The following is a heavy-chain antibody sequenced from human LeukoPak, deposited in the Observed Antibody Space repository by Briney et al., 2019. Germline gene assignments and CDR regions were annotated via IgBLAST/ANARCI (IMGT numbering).Heavy chain of an antibody. CDR1: GYTFTGYY. V-gene: IGHV1-2*06. CDR2: INPNSGNT. D-gene: IGHD3-10*01. CDR3: ARVRGYYYGSGSYLGHYYYMDV. Sequence: ASVKVSCKASGYTFTGYYMHWVRQAPGQGLEWMGRINPNSGNTNYAQKLQGRVTMTTDTSTSTAYMELRSLRSDDTAVYYCARVRGYYYGSGSYLGHYYYMDVWGKGTTVTVSS. J-gene: IGHJ6*03.